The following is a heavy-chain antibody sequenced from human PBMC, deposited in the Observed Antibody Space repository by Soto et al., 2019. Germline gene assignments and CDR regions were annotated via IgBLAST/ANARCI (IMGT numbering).Heavy chain of an antibody. D-gene: IGHD2-15*01. CDR3: ARDRLGYCSGGSCSFDY. V-gene: IGHV3-33*01. CDR2: IWYDGSNK. Sequence: GSLRLSCAASGFTFSSYGMHWVRQAPGKGLEWVAVIWYDGSNKYYADSVKGRFTISRDNSKNTLYLQMNSLRAEDTAVYYCARDRLGYCSGGSCSFDYWGQGTLVTVSS. J-gene: IGHJ4*02. CDR1: GFTFSSYG.